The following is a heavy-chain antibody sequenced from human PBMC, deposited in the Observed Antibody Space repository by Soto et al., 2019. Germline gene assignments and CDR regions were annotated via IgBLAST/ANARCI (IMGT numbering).Heavy chain of an antibody. CDR3: ARASATGTEFDY. D-gene: IGHD7-27*01. V-gene: IGHV3-33*01. Sequence: PGGSLRLXCAASGFTFSSYGMHWVRQAPGKGLEWVAVIWYDGSNKYYADSVKGRFTISRDNSKNTLYLQMNSLRAEDTAVYYCARASATGTEFDYWGQGTLVTVSS. CDR2: IWYDGSNK. CDR1: GFTFSSYG. J-gene: IGHJ4*02.